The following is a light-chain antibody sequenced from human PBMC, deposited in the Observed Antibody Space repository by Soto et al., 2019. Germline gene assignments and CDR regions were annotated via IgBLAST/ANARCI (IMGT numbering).Light chain of an antibody. CDR2: DIF. CDR3: QQYNSWPLT. J-gene: IGKJ4*01. CDR1: QSVGSD. Sequence: EIVRAQCRATVYVSAGERARLSCRASQSVGSDLAWYQQKPGQAPRLVIYDIFTRATGVPTRISGSGSGTEFTLTCGILLSADSAVYYWQQYNSWPLTFAGGTKVDIK. V-gene: IGKV3D-15*01.